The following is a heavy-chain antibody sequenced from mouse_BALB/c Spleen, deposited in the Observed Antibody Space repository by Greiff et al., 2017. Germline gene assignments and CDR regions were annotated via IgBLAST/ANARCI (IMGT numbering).Heavy chain of an antibody. D-gene: IGHD1-1*01. CDR3: ARGWGDYYGSRRYFDV. J-gene: IGHJ1*01. CDR1: GYSFTSYW. CDR2: IDPSDSET. Sequence: QVQLQQPGPQLVRPGASVKISCKASGYSFTSYWMHWVKQRPGQGLEWIGMIDPSDSETRLNQKFKDKATLTVDKSSSTAYMQLSSPTSEDSAVYYCARGWGDYYGSRRYFDVWGAGTTVTVSS. V-gene: IGHV1S127*01.